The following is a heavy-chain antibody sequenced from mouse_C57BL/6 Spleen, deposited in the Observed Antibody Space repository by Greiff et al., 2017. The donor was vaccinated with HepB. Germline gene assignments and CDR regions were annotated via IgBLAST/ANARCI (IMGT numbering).Heavy chain of an antibody. D-gene: IGHD1-1*01. CDR2: IYPGDGDT. Sequence: QVQLQQSGPELVKPGASVKISCKASGYAFSSSWMNWVKQRPGKGLEWIGRIYPGDGDTNYNGKFKGKATLTADKSSSTAYMQLSSLTSEDSAVDFCALITTVVAHFDYWGQGTTLTVSS. J-gene: IGHJ2*01. CDR1: GYAFSSSW. CDR3: ALITTVVAHFDY. V-gene: IGHV1-82*01.